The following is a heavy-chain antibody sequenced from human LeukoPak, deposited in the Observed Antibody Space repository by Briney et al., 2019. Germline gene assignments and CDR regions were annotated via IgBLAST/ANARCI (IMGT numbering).Heavy chain of an antibody. CDR3: ARGDILTGYCPDY. CDR1: GGSISSYY. V-gene: IGHV4-59*01. D-gene: IGHD3-9*01. J-gene: IGHJ4*02. Sequence: SETLSLTCTVSGGSISSYYWNWIRQPPGRGLEWIGYIYYSGTTNYNPSLKSRVTISLDTSKNQFSLNVSSVTAADTAVYYCARGDILTGYCPDYWGQGTLVTVSS. CDR2: IYYSGTT.